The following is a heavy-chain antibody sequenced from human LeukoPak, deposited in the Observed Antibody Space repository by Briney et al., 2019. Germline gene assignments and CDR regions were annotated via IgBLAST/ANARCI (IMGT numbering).Heavy chain of an antibody. CDR1: GFTFRGYW. D-gene: IGHD3-22*01. J-gene: IGHJ4*02. CDR3: ARGGEGNNYDSTCNY. CDR2: INSDGSSS. V-gene: IGHV3-74*01. Sequence: GGSLRLSCAASGFTFRGYWMHWVRQAPGEGLVWVSRINSDGSSSAYADSVKGRFTISRDNTENTLYLQMNSLRAEDTAVYYFARGGEGNNYDSTCNYWGQGTLVTVSS.